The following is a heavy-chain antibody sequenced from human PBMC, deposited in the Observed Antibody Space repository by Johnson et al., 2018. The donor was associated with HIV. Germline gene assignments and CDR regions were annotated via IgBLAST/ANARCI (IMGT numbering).Heavy chain of an antibody. D-gene: IGHD6-13*01. CDR2: IPASGTDT. J-gene: IGHJ3*02. Sequence: EVQLVESGGELVRPGGSLTLSCAASGFTFSSYAMSWVRQAPGKGLEWVSSIPASGTDTYYADSVKGRFTISRDNSKNTLYLQMNSLRAEDTAVYYCAKVSSWYFLRAFDIWGQGTMVTVSS. V-gene: IGHV3-23*04. CDR3: AKVSSWYFLRAFDI. CDR1: GFTFSSYA.